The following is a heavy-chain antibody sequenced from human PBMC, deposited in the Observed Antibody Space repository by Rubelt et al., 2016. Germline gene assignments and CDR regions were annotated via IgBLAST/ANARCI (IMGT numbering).Heavy chain of an antibody. Sequence: GQLLESGGGLVQPGGSLRLSCAASGFTFSSYAMSWVRQAPGKGLEWVSVISGSAGRTNNADSVKGRFIISRDNSKNTLYLQMNSLRAEDTAVYYCAKDGYQLPPGGMDVWGQGTTVTVSS. V-gene: IGHV3-23*01. CDR3: AKDGYQLPPGGMDV. D-gene: IGHD2-2*01. CDR1: GFTFSSYA. J-gene: IGHJ6*02. CDR2: ISGSAGRT.